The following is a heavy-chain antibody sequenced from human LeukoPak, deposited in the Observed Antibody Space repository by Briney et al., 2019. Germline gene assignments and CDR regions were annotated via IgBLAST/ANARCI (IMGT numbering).Heavy chain of an antibody. CDR1: GYIFTSYY. V-gene: IGHV1-69*05. CDR3: ARASGSYGDAPYD. Sequence: ASVKVSCKASGYIFTSYYMHWLRPAPGQGLEWMGGIIPIFGTTNYAQTFQGSVTITTDASTSTAYMEPSSLRSEDTAVYYCARASGSYGDAPYDWGQGTLVTVSS. D-gene: IGHD4-17*01. J-gene: IGHJ4*02. CDR2: IIPIFGTT.